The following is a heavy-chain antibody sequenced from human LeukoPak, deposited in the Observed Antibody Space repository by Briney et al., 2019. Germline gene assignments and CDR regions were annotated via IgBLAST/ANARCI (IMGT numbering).Heavy chain of an antibody. V-gene: IGHV6-1*01. Sequence: SQTLSLTYAISGDSVSSNSAAWNWIRQSPSRGLEWLGRTYYRSKWYNDYAVSVKSRITINPDTSKNQFSLQLNSVTPEDTAVYYCARAKTDYYDSSGHAFDIWGQGTMVAVSS. D-gene: IGHD3-22*01. J-gene: IGHJ3*02. CDR3: ARAKTDYYDSSGHAFDI. CDR2: TYYRSKWYN. CDR1: GDSVSSNSAA.